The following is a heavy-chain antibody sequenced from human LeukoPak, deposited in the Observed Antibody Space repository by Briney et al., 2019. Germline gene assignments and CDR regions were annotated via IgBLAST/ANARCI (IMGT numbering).Heavy chain of an antibody. J-gene: IGHJ4*02. Sequence: RSGGSLRLSCAASGFTFSDYYMSWIRQAPGKGLEWVSYISSSGSTIYYADSVKGRFTISRDNAKNSLYVQMNSLRANGPAVYYCARSKSGCYYSFVHDFDYWGQGTMVTVPS. CDR1: GFTFSDYY. CDR2: ISSSGSTI. CDR3: ARSKSGCYYSFVHDFDY. D-gene: IGHD1-26*01. V-gene: IGHV3-11*01.